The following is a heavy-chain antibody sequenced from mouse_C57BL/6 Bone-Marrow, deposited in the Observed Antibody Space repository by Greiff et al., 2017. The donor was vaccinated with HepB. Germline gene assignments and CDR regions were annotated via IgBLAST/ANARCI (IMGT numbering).Heavy chain of an antibody. V-gene: IGHV1-26*01. CDR3: ARRLLRWYFDV. CDR2: INPNNGGT. CDR1: GYTFTDYY. J-gene: IGHJ1*03. Sequence: VQLQQSGPELVKPGASVKISCKASGYTFTDYYMNWVKQSHGKSLEWIGDINPNNGGTSYNQKFKGKATLTVDKSSSTAYMELRSLTSEDSAVYYCARRLLRWYFDVWGTGTTVTVSS. D-gene: IGHD1-1*01.